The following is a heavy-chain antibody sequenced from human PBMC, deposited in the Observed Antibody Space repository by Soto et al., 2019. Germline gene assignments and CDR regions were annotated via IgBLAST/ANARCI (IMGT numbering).Heavy chain of an antibody. Sequence: ASVKVSCKASGYIFTSHYILWVRQAPGQGLEWMGIINPRGGSASYAQKFQGRITMTRDTSTSTVHMELSSLRSEDTAAYFCTRVTIAGARNGFDIWGQGTMVTVSS. V-gene: IGHV1-46*03. CDR2: INPRGGSA. CDR1: GYIFTSHY. CDR3: TRVTIAGARNGFDI. J-gene: IGHJ3*02. D-gene: IGHD2-21*01.